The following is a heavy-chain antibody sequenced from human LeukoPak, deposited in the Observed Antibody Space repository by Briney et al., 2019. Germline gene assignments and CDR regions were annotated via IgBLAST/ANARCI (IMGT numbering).Heavy chain of an antibody. J-gene: IGHJ4*02. V-gene: IGHV3-33*01. CDR3: ARVRMGDDFNPFDY. CDR1: GFTFSSYG. Sequence: PGRSLRLSCAASGFTFSSYGMHWVRQAPGKGLEWVAFIWYDGSYKYYGDSVRGRFTISRDKSKNTLYLQMNSLRAEDTAVYYCARVRMGDDFNPFDYWGQGTLVTVSS. D-gene: IGHD3-16*01. CDR2: IWYDGSYK.